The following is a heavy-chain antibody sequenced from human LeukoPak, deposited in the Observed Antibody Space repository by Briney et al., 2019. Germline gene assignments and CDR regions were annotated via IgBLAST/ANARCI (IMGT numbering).Heavy chain of an antibody. D-gene: IGHD3-9*01. CDR1: GYTFTGYY. V-gene: IGHV1-2*02. CDR3: ARDLSKLRYFDWLLPHDYYYYGMDV. CDR2: INPNSGGT. Sequence: GASVKVSCKASGYTFTGYYMHWVRQAPGQGLEWMGWINPNSGGTNYAQKFQGRVTMTRDTSISTAYMELSRLRSDDTAVYYCARDLSKLRYFDWLLPHDYYYYGMDVWGQGTTVTVSS. J-gene: IGHJ6*02.